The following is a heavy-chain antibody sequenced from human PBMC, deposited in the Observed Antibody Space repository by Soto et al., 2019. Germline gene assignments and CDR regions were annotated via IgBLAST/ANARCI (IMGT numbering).Heavy chain of an antibody. Sequence: WGSLRLSCAASGFTFSRYSINWCRHSPLKGLEWVSSISSTTNYIYYGDSMKGRFTISRDNAKNSLYLEMNSLRAEDTAVYYCARESEDLTSNFDYWGQGTLVTVSS. V-gene: IGHV3-21*06. CDR1: GFTFSRYS. CDR2: ISSTTNYI. J-gene: IGHJ4*02. CDR3: ARESEDLTSNFDY.